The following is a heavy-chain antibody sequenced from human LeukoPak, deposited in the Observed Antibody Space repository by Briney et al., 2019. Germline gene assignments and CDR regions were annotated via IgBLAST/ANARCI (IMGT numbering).Heavy chain of an antibody. V-gene: IGHV3-74*01. CDR3: TRGSASISALSDY. J-gene: IGHJ4*02. Sequence: PGGSLRLSCIASGFTFSDYWMHWVRHAPGKGLVWVSRLSSDGTSINYADSVKGRFTISRDNAKHTLYLQMTSLRAEDTAVYYCTRGSASISALSDYWGQGTLVTVSS. D-gene: IGHD3-3*02. CDR2: LSSDGTSI. CDR1: GFTFSDYW.